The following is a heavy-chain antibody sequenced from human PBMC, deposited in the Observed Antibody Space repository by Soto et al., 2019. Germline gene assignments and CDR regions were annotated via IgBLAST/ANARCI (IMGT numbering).Heavy chain of an antibody. J-gene: IGHJ4*02. V-gene: IGHV1-8*01. CDR1: VYTFTSYD. CDR3: TRDQHDYGDFRAY. CDR2: MNPNSGNT. D-gene: IGHD4-17*01. Sequence: ASVKVSCKASVYTFTSYDINWVRQATGQGLEWMGWMNPNSGNTGYAQKFQGRVTMTSNTSISTAYMELSRLRSDDTAVYYCTRDQHDYGDFRAYWGQGTLVTVSS.